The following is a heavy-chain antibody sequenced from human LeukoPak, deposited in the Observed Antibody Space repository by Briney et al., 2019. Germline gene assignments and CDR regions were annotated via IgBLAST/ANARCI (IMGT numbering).Heavy chain of an antibody. J-gene: IGHJ5*02. CDR2: IFYTGST. CDR1: GGSISNYY. CDR3: ARGARYCSGGSCSRGWFDP. Sequence: SETLSLTCTVSGGSISNYYWSWIRQPPGKGLEWIGYIFYTGSTNYNPSLESRVAISVDTSKNQFSLKLSSVTAADTAVYYCARGARYCSGGSCSRGWFDPWGQGTLVTVSS. D-gene: IGHD2-15*01. V-gene: IGHV4-59*12.